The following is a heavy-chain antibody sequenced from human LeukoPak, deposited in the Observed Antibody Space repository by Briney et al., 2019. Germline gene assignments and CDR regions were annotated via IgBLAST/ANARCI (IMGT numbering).Heavy chain of an antibody. CDR1: GGSITGYY. J-gene: IGHJ5*02. CDR2: IYYSGDI. Sequence: PSETLSLTCTDSGGSITGYYCNWILQPPGKGLEWIGHIYYSGDINYNPSLKSRVTISVDTSKNQFSLKLSSVTAADTAVYYCARDQSSWFDPWGQGTLVTVSS. V-gene: IGHV4-59*01. CDR3: ARDQSSWFDP.